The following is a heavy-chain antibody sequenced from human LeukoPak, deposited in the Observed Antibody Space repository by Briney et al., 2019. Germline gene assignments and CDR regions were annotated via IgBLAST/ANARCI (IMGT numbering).Heavy chain of an antibody. CDR2: IKGDGSEE. D-gene: IGHD3-10*01. J-gene: IGHJ4*02. Sequence: GSLRLSCVGSGFTFSNYWMSWVRPAPGKGLEWVANIKGDGSEEYYVESVKGRFSISRDNAKNALYLQMNSLRIEDTAVYYCEAYGSIWGQGTLVAVSS. V-gene: IGHV3-7*03. CDR1: GFTFSNYW. CDR3: EAYGSI.